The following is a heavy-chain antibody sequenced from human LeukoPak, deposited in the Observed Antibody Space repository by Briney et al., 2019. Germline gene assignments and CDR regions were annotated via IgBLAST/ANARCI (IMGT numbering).Heavy chain of an antibody. J-gene: IGHJ4*02. V-gene: IGHV3-23*01. D-gene: IGHD3-10*01. CDR1: GFTFSSYG. CDR2: ISGSGGST. CDR3: AKVRPGSYGFDY. Sequence: PGGSERLSCAASGFTFSSYGMSWIRQAPGKGLEWVSAISGSGGSTYYADSVKGRFTISRDNSKNTLYLQMNSLRAEDTAVYYCAKVRPGSYGFDYWGQGTLVTVSS.